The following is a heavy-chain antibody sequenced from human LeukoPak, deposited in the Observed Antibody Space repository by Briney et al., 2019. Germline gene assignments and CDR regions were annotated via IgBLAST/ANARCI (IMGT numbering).Heavy chain of an antibody. Sequence: SETLSHTCTVSGXSISSYYWTWIRQPPGKGLEWIGYIYYSGTTNYNPSLKSRVTLSLDTSKNQFSLRLSSVTAADTAVYYCARRIAVPGSYYFDYWGQGSLVTVSS. CDR1: GXSISSYY. D-gene: IGHD6-13*01. V-gene: IGHV4-59*08. CDR3: ARRIAVPGSYYFDY. J-gene: IGHJ4*02. CDR2: IYYSGTT.